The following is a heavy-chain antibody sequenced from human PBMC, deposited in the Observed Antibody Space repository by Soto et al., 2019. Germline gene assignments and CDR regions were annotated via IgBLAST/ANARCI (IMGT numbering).Heavy chain of an antibody. D-gene: IGHD4-17*01. CDR1: GYTFTSYA. J-gene: IGHJ4*02. Sequence: ASVKVSCKASGYTFTSYAMHWVRQAPGQRLEWMGWINAGNGNTKYSQKFQGRVTITRDTSASTAYMELSSLRSEDTAVYYCARELYGDYYFDYWGQGTLVTVSS. V-gene: IGHV1-3*01. CDR2: INAGNGNT. CDR3: ARELYGDYYFDY.